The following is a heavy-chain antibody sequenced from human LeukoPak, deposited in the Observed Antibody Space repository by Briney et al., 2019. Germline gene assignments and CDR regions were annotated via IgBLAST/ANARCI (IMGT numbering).Heavy chain of an antibody. CDR2: TYNSGRT. J-gene: IGHJ6*02. CDR3: AKRRRIGAAGGDGMDV. Sequence: PSETLSLTCTVSGGSMSNYYWTWIRQPPGQGLEWIGYTYNSGRTNYNPSLKSRVTISADTSKNQFSLKLDSVTAADTAIYYCAKRRRIGAAGGDGMDVWGQGTTVTVSS. V-gene: IGHV4-4*09. D-gene: IGHD6-13*01. CDR1: GGSMSNYY.